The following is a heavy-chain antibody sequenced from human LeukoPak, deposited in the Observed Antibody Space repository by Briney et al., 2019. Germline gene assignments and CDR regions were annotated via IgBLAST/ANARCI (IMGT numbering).Heavy chain of an antibody. CDR1: GSSFPSYW. D-gene: IGHD6-19*01. CDR3: ARASTDNAGWHRGSFDY. V-gene: IGHV5-51*01. J-gene: IGHJ4*02. Sequence: GESLKISCRGSGSSFPSYWIGWVRQMPGRGLEWMGIIYPGDSDSRYSPSFQGQVTISADKSVSTAYLQWSSLRASDTAIYYCARASTDNAGWHRGSFDYWGQGTLVTVSS. CDR2: IYPGDSDS.